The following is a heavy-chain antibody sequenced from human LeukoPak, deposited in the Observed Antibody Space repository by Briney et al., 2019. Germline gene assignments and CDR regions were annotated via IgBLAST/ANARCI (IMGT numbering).Heavy chain of an antibody. CDR2: IYSGGST. CDR1: GFAVSSNY. Sequence: PGGSLRLSCAASGFAVSSNYMSWVRQAPGKGLEWVAVIYSGGSTYYADSVKGRFTISRDNAKNSLYLQMNSLRAEDTAVYYCARTKLRGDYFDYWGQGTLVTVSS. CDR3: ARTKLRGDYFDY. V-gene: IGHV3-66*01. D-gene: IGHD2-8*01. J-gene: IGHJ4*02.